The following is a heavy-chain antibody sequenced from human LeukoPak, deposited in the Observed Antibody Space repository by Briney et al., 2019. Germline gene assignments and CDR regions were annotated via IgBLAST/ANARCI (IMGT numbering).Heavy chain of an antibody. CDR3: ARDVDIVVVPGNGFDP. CDR1: GYTFTGYY. D-gene: IGHD2-2*03. J-gene: IGHJ5*02. V-gene: IGHV1-2*02. Sequence: ASVKVSCTASGYTFTGYYMHWVRQAPGQGLEWMGWINPNSGGTNYAQKFQGRVTMTRDTSISTAYMELSRLRSDDTAVYYCARDVDIVVVPGNGFDPWGQGTLVTVSS. CDR2: INPNSGGT.